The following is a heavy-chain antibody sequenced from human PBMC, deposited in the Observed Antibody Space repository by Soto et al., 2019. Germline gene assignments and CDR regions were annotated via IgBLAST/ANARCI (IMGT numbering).Heavy chain of an antibody. V-gene: IGHV3-23*01. D-gene: IGHD3-10*01. J-gene: IGHJ6*02. Sequence: PGGSLRLSCAASGFTFSSYAMSWVRQAPGKGLEWVSAISGSGGSTYYADSVKGRFTISRDNSKNTLYLQMNSLRAEDTAVYYCAVGVRGVIPHYYYYGMDVWGQGTTVTVSS. CDR2: ISGSGGST. CDR1: GFTFSSYA. CDR3: AVGVRGVIPHYYYYGMDV.